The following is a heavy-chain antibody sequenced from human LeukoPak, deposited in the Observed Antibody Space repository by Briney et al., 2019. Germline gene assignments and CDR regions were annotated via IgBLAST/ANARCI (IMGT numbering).Heavy chain of an antibody. J-gene: IGHJ4*02. Sequence: GGSLRLSCAASGFTFSDYYMSWIRQAPGKGLEWVSYISSSGSTIYYADSVKGRFTISRDNSKNSLYLQMNSLRAEDTAVYYCARSTFQYSGSQHIDYWGQGTLVTVSS. D-gene: IGHD1-26*01. CDR2: ISSSGSTI. V-gene: IGHV3-11*01. CDR3: ARSTFQYSGSQHIDY. CDR1: GFTFSDYY.